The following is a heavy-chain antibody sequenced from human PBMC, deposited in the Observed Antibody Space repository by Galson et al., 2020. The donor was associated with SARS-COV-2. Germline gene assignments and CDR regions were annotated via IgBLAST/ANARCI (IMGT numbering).Heavy chain of an antibody. CDR2: IRSNAYGGTT. Sequence: GESLKISCTASGFSFGDYVINWVRQAPGKGLEWVGFIRSNAYGGTTEYAASVKGRFTISRDDSKSIAYLQMNSLETEDTAAYYCTRAAELYYYYGMDVWGQGTTVTVSS. D-gene: IGHD3-10*01. V-gene: IGHV3-49*04. J-gene: IGHJ6*02. CDR1: GFSFGDYV. CDR3: TRAAELYYYYGMDV.